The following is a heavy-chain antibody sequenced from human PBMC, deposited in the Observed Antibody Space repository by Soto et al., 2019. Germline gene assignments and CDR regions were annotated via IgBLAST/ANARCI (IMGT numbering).Heavy chain of an antibody. Sequence: SETLSLTCAVYGGSFSGYYWSWIRRPPGKGLEWIGEINHSGSTNYNPSLKSRVTISVDTSKNQFSLKLSSVTAADTAVYYCARGMGSWSPRNWFDPWGQGTLVTVSS. D-gene: IGHD6-13*01. CDR3: ARGMGSWSPRNWFDP. V-gene: IGHV4-34*01. CDR1: GGSFSGYY. J-gene: IGHJ5*02. CDR2: INHSGST.